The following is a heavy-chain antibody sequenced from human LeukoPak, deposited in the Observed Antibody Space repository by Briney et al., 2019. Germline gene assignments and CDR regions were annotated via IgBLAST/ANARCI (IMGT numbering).Heavy chain of an antibody. CDR1: GGTFSSYA. J-gene: IGHJ5*02. CDR2: IIPILGIA. D-gene: IGHD6-13*01. CDR3: ARVGGLESQQLTLDNWFDP. Sequence: SVKVSCKASGGTFSSYAISWVRQAPGQGLEWMGRIIPILGIANYAQKFQGRVTITADKSTSTAYMELSSLRSEDTAVYYCARVGGLESQQLTLDNWFDPWGQGTLVTVSS. V-gene: IGHV1-69*04.